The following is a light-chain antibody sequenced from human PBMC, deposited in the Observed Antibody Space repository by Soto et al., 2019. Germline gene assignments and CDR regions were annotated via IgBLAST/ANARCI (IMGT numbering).Light chain of an antibody. CDR1: QTISSF. V-gene: IGKV1-39*01. CDR2: AAS. J-gene: IGKJ3*01. Sequence: DIQMTQSPSSLSASVGDRVTITCRARQTISSFLNWYQQKPGKAPNLLIYAASTLQTGVPSRFSGSGSGTDFTLTINSLQPEDFATYYCQQSYSTPPELTCGPGTKVDIK. CDR3: QQSYSTPPELT.